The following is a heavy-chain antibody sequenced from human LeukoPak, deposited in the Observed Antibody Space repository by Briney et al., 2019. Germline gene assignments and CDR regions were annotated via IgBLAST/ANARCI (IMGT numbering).Heavy chain of an antibody. D-gene: IGHD1/OR15-1a*01. CDR3: ARDPGRTGFDY. Sequence: GGSLRLSCAASGFTFNNYWMSWVRQAPGKGLEWVANIKQDGSGLYYVESVKGRFTISRDNAKNSLYLRMTSLRAEDTAVYYCARDPGRTGFDYWGQGALVTVSS. CDR1: GFTFNNYW. CDR2: IKQDGSGL. V-gene: IGHV3-7*03. J-gene: IGHJ4*02.